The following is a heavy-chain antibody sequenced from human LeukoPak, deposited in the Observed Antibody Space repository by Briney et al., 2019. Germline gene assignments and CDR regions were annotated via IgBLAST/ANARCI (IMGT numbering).Heavy chain of an antibody. CDR1: GGTFSSYA. CDR3: ARGGVDTAMATADWFDP. D-gene: IGHD5-18*01. Sequence: ASVKVSYKASGGTFSSYAISWVRQAPGQGLEWMGGIIPIFGTANYAQKFQGRVTITADKSTSTAYMELSSLRSEDTAVYYCARGGVDTAMATADWFDPWGQGTLVTVSS. CDR2: IIPIFGTA. J-gene: IGHJ5*02. V-gene: IGHV1-69*06.